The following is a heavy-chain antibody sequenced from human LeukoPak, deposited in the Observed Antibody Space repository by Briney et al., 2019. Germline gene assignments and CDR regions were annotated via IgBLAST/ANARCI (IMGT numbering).Heavy chain of an antibody. D-gene: IGHD3-9*01. CDR2: ISHEENNK. V-gene: IGHV3-30-3*01. Sequence: GGSLRLSCAASGFSFSGYALHWVRQSPGKGLEWVAVISHEENNKYYADSVKGRFTISRDNSKNTLYLQMNSLRAEDTAVYYCAKDHYDILTGLGDYWGQGTLVTVSS. CDR3: AKDHYDILTGLGDY. CDR1: GFSFSGYA. J-gene: IGHJ4*02.